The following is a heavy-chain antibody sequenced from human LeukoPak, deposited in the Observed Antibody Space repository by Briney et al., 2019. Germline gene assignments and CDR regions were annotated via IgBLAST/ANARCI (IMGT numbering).Heavy chain of an antibody. CDR3: AREGDGYNYRDYFDY. CDR1: GGSISSGSYY. Sequence: SETLSLTCTVSGGSISSGSYYWSWIRQPAGQGLEWIGRIYTSGSTNYNPSLKSRVTISVDTSKNQFSLKLSSVTAADTAVYYCAREGDGYNYRDYFDYWGQGTLVTVSS. D-gene: IGHD5-24*01. V-gene: IGHV4-61*02. J-gene: IGHJ4*02. CDR2: IYTSGST.